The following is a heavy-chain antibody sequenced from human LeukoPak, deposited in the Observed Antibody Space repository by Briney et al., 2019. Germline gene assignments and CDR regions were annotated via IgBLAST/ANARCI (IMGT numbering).Heavy chain of an antibody. CDR3: ARHMGSSSGYYFPD. CDR2: IPSSGGST. D-gene: IGHD3-22*01. Sequence: GGSLRLSCAASGFTFNSYAMSWVRQAPGKGLEWVSTIPSSGGSTYYADSVKGRFTISRDNSKNTLHVQMNSLRAEDTAVYYCARHMGSSSGYYFPDWGQGTLVTVSS. J-gene: IGHJ4*02. V-gene: IGHV3-23*01. CDR1: GFTFNSYA.